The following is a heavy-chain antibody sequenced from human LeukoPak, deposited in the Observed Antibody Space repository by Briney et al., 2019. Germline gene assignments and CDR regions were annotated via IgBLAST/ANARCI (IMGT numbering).Heavy chain of an antibody. V-gene: IGHV3-30*18. CDR3: AKDSNVWFGELIDY. CDR1: GFTFSSYG. CDR2: ISYDGSNK. D-gene: IGHD3-10*01. J-gene: IGHJ4*02. Sequence: GGSLRLSCAASGFTFSSYGMHWVRQAPGKGLEWVAVISYDGSNKYYADSVKGRFTISRDNSKNTLYLQMNSLRAEDTAVYYCAKDSNVWFGELIDYWGQGTLVTVSS.